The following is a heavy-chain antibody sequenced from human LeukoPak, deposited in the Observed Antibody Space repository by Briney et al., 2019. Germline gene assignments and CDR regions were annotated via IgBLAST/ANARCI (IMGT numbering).Heavy chain of an antibody. CDR2: INPNSGGT. V-gene: IGHV1-2*02. CDR3: ARDRRDYYDSSGYIFPPTAPDY. CDR1: GYTFTGYY. D-gene: IGHD3-22*01. J-gene: IGHJ4*02. Sequence: ASVKVSCKASGYTFTGYYMHWVRQAPGQGLEWMGWINPNSGGTNYAQKFQGRVTMTRDTSISTAYMGLSRLRSDDTAVYYCARDRRDYYDSSGYIFPPTAPDYWGQGTLVTVSS.